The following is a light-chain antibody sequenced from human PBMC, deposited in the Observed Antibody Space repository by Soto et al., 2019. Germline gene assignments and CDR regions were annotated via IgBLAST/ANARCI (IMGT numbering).Light chain of an antibody. CDR1: QSVSSSY. J-gene: IGKJ5*01. Sequence: EILLTQSPCTLSLSPGERATLSCRAIQSVSSSYLAWFQQKPGQAPRLLIYGASSRATGIPDRFSGSGSGTDFTLTISRLEPEDFAVYYCQQRGDWPPITFGQGTRLEIK. CDR3: QQRGDWPPIT. CDR2: GAS. V-gene: IGKV3D-20*02.